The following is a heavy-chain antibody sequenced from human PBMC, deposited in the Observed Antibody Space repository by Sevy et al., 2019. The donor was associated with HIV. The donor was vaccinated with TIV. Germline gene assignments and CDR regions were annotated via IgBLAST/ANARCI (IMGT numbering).Heavy chain of an antibody. CDR3: AKEHFGLGSGSPYYYYGMDV. CDR1: GFTFSSYA. Sequence: GGSLRLSCAASGFTFSSYAMSWVRQAPGKGLEWVSTISSSGGSTYYADSVKVRFTISRDKSKNTLYLQMNSLRAEDTAVYYCAKEHFGLGSGSPYYYYGMDVWGQGTTVTVSS. D-gene: IGHD3-10*01. V-gene: IGHV3-23*01. CDR2: ISSSGGST. J-gene: IGHJ6*02.